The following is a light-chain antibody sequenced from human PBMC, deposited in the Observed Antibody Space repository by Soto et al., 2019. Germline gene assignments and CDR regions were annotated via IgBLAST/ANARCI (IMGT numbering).Light chain of an antibody. CDR3: QQYDNWPPRYT. V-gene: IGKV3-15*01. J-gene: IGKJ2*01. CDR1: QSVSSS. CDR2: RAA. Sequence: EIIMTQSPATLSVSPGERATLSCRASQSVSSSVAWYQQKPGQAPRLLIYRAAIRSTGIPARLIGSGSGTEFTLTISSLQSEDFAVYYCQQYDNWPPRYTFGQGTKLEIK.